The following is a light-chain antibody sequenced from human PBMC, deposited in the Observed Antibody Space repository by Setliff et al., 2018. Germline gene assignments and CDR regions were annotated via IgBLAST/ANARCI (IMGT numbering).Light chain of an antibody. V-gene: IGLV2-14*03. Sequence: QSALAQPASVPGSPGQAITISCTGTSSDVGGYNYVSWYQQHPGKAPKLMIYDVSNRPSGVSNRFSGSKSGDTASLTISGLQAEDEADYFCTSYTTGGTYVFGAGTKV. CDR3: TSYTTGGTYV. CDR2: DVS. CDR1: SSDVGGYNY. J-gene: IGLJ1*01.